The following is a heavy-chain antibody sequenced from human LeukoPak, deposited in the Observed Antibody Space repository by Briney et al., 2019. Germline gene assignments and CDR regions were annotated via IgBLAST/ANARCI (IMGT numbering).Heavy chain of an antibody. V-gene: IGHV3-23*01. Sequence: GGSLRLSCAASGFTFNNYAMTWVRHAPGKGLEWVSAIAPSGVTTYYADSVKGRFTISRDNSKSTLYLQMNSLRAEDTAVYYCAKHYGDYRSFDYWGQGTLVTVSS. CDR1: GFTFNNYA. CDR2: IAPSGVTT. D-gene: IGHD4-17*01. CDR3: AKHYGDYRSFDY. J-gene: IGHJ4*02.